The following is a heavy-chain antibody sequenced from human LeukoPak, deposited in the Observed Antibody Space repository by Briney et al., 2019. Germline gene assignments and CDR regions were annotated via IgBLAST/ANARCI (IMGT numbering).Heavy chain of an antibody. J-gene: IGHJ4*02. V-gene: IGHV3-48*01. CDR2: ISAGGATI. CDR3: VRLGCKEGYKYYDY. CDR1: GFSFSDYN. D-gene: IGHD5-24*01. Sequence: HPGGSLRLSCAASGFSFSDYNMQWVRQAPGRGLEWISYISAGGATIYYADSVKGRFTISRDNSKNSLYLQMKSLRGEDTAIYYCVRLGCKEGYKYYDYWGQGAPVTVSS.